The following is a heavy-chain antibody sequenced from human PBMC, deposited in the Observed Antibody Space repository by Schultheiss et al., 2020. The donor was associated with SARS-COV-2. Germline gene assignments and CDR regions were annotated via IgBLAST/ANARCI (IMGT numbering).Heavy chain of an antibody. CDR2: ISGSGDNT. Sequence: LSLTCAASGFTFSSYAMTWVRQAPGKGLEWVSAISGSGDNTYYADSVKGRFTISRDNSKNTLYLQMNRLRAEDMAVYYCAKDRGAFNIWGQGTMVTVSS. CDR1: GFTFSSYA. J-gene: IGHJ3*02. V-gene: IGHV3-23*01. D-gene: IGHD3-16*01. CDR3: AKDRGAFNI.